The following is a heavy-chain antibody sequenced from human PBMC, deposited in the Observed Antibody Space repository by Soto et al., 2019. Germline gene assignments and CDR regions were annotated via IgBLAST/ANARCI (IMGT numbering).Heavy chain of an antibody. D-gene: IGHD6-13*01. V-gene: IGHV3-7*01. Sequence: EVPLVESGGGLVQPGGSLRLSCAASGFTFSSYWMSWVRQAPGKGLEWVANIKQDGSEKDYVDSVKGRFTISRDNAKSSLYLQMNSLRAEDTAVYYCARAGSWYGHSYYYYGMDVWGQGTTVTVSS. CDR3: ARAGSWYGHSYYYYGMDV. CDR1: GFTFSSYW. J-gene: IGHJ6*02. CDR2: IKQDGSEK.